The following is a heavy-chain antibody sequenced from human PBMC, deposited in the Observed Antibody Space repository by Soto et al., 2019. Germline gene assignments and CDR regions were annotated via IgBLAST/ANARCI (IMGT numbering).Heavy chain of an antibody. CDR3: ARTLIVGATKGRRVYYYGMDV. J-gene: IGHJ6*02. Sequence: PGESLKISCKGSGYSFTSYWIGWVRQMPGKGLEWMGIIYPGDSDTRYSPSFQGQVTISADKSISTAYLQWSSLKASDTAMYYCARTLIVGATKGRRVYYYGMDVWGQGTTVTVSS. CDR2: IYPGDSDT. D-gene: IGHD1-26*01. CDR1: GYSFTSYW. V-gene: IGHV5-51*01.